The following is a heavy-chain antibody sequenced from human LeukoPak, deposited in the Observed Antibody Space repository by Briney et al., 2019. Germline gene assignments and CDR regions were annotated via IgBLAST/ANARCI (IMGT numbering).Heavy chain of an antibody. CDR2: ISHIGST. CDR3: ARDRISINALDM. Sequence: SETLSLTCSVSGDSITGHYLTWIRQPPGNGLEWIGYISHIGSTNYNPSLKSRVTISVDTSKNQFSLKLASVTAADTALYYCARDRISINALDMWGQGTMVTVSS. J-gene: IGHJ3*02. CDR1: GDSITGHY. D-gene: IGHD1-14*01. V-gene: IGHV4-59*11.